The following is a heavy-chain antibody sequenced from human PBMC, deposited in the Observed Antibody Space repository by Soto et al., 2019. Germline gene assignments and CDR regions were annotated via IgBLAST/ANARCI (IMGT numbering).Heavy chain of an antibody. CDR1: GFSFSGSG. CDR3: RMAVAETAFDY. J-gene: IGHJ4*02. CDR2: IRSKADSYAT. V-gene: IGHV3-73*01. D-gene: IGHD6-19*01. Sequence: GGSLRLSCAASGFSFSGSGIHWVRQASGKGLEWVGRIRSKADSYATAYAASMKGRFTISRDDSKNTAYLRMNSLKTEDTAMYYCRMAVAETAFDYWGQGTLVTVSS.